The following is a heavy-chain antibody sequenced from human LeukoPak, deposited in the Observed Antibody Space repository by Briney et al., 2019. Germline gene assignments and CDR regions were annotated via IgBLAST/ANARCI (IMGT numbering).Heavy chain of an antibody. CDR2: INHSGST. CDR1: GGSFSGYY. J-gene: IGHJ5*02. V-gene: IGHV4-34*01. Sequence: SGTLSLTCAVYGGSFSGYYWSWIRQPPGKGLEWIGEINHSGSTNYNPSLKSRVTISVDTSKTQFSLKLSSVTAADTAVYYCARGGPSSGPYSSGWYSPLFAEPWFDPWGQGTLVTVSS. D-gene: IGHD6-19*01. CDR3: ARGGPSSGPYSSGWYSPLFAEPWFDP.